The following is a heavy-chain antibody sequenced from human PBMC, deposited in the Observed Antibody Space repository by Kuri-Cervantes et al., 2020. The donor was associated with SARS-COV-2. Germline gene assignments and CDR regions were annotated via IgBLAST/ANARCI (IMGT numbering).Heavy chain of an antibody. V-gene: IGHV3-30-3*01. Sequence: GESLKISCAASGFTYSTFSNYAMHWVRQAPGKGLEWLALISNDGSKSFYRDSLRGRFTISRDNSKNTLYLQMNSLRAEDTAVYYCAGTTSGLAYWGQGTLVTVSS. CDR3: AGTTSGLAY. CDR2: ISNDGSKS. CDR1: GFTYSTFSNYA. D-gene: IGHD4-17*01. J-gene: IGHJ4*02.